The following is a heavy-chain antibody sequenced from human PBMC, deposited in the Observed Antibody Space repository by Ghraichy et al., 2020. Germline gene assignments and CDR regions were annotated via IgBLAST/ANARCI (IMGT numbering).Heavy chain of an antibody. CDR3: ARGPGGTSGY. Sequence: SETLSLTCTVSGGSISSYYWCWVRQPPGKGLEWVGYVYYGGSANYNPSLKSRITITVDMSKNQSSLKLRSVTAADTAVYYCARGPGGTSGYWGQGTLVTVSS. D-gene: IGHD3-16*01. J-gene: IGHJ4*02. CDR2: VYYGGSA. CDR1: GGSISSYY. V-gene: IGHV4-59*01.